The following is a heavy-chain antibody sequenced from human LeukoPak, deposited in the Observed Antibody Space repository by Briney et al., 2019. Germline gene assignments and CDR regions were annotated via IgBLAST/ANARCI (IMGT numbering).Heavy chain of an antibody. D-gene: IGHD2-15*01. CDR1: GGSISSGGYY. CDR2: IYYSGST. CDR3: ARKNSDCSGGSCYSDWFDP. V-gene: IGHV4-31*03. Sequence: PSQTLSLTCTVSGGSISSGGYYWSWIRQHPGKGLEWIGYIYYSGSTYHNPSLKSRVTISVDTSKNQFSLKLSFVTDADTAVYYCARKNSDCSGGSCYSDWFDPWGQGTLVTVSS. J-gene: IGHJ5*02.